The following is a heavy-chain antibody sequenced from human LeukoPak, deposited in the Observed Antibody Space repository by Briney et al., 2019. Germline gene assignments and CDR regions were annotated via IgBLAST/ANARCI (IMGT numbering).Heavy chain of an antibody. J-gene: IGHJ4*02. CDR2: IIPIFGTA. Sequence: ASVKVSCKASGGTFSSYAISWVRQAPGQGLEWMGGIIPIFGTANYAQKFQGRVTITADESTSTAYMELSSLRSEDTAVYYCARVPRYGGNACRSFDYWGQGTLVTVSS. CDR1: GGTFSSYA. CDR3: ARVPRYGGNACRSFDY. D-gene: IGHD4-23*01. V-gene: IGHV1-69*13.